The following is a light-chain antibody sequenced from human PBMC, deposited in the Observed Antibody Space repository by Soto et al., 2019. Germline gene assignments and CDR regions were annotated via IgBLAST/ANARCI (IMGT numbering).Light chain of an antibody. CDR2: GNS. CDR1: SSNIGAGYD. V-gene: IGLV1-40*01. Sequence: QAVVTQPPSVSGAPGQRVTISCTGSSSNIGAGYDVHWYQQLPGTVPKLLIYGNSNRPSGVPDRFSGSKSGTSASLAITGLQAEDEADYYCQSYDSSLSGVFGGGTKLNVL. CDR3: QSYDSSLSGV. J-gene: IGLJ3*02.